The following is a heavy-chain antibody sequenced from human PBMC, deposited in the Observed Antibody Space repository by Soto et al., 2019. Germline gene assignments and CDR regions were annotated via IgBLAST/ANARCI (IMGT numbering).Heavy chain of an antibody. V-gene: IGHV4-59*08. D-gene: IGHD3-16*01. CDR2: IYYSGST. Sequence: PSETLSLTCTVSGGSISSYHWSWIRQPPGKGLEWIGYIYYSGSTNYNPSLKSRVTISVDTSKNQFSLKLSSVTAADTAVYYCARAEYALGYYYDYWGHGTLVTVAS. J-gene: IGHJ4*01. CDR1: GGSISSYH. CDR3: ARAEYALGYYYDY.